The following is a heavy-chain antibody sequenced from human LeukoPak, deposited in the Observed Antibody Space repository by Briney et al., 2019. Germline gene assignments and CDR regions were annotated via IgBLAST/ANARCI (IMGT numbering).Heavy chain of an antibody. J-gene: IGHJ6*03. D-gene: IGHD4-17*01. Sequence: GGSLRLSCAASGFTFSSHAMSWVRQAPGKGLEWVSSLSGSGGSTYHADSVKGRFSISRDNSTNTLYLQLNSLRAEDTAVYYCAKGGSTSRVTTSRVVFGYYYYMDVWGKGTPVTVSS. CDR3: AKGGSTSRVTTSRVVFGYYYYMDV. CDR1: GFTFSSHA. CDR2: LSGSGGST. V-gene: IGHV3-23*01.